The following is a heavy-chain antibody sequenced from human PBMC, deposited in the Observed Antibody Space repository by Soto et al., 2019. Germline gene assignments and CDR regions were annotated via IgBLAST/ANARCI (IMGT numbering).Heavy chain of an antibody. CDR2: IWNDGSNE. V-gene: IGHV3-33*01. J-gene: IGHJ4*02. D-gene: IGHD3-22*01. CDR3: ARDQTDSGGYSDS. CDR1: GFTFSSYG. Sequence: GGSPRLSCEASGFTFSSYGMHWVRQAPGKGLEWVAIIWNDGSNEYYADSVKGRFTISRDNSKNTLYLQVSNLRAEDTAVYFCARDQTDSGGYSDSWGQGTLVTVSS.